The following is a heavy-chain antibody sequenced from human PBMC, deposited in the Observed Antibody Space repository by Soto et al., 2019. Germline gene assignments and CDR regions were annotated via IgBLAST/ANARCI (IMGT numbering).Heavy chain of an antibody. V-gene: IGHV4-31*03. D-gene: IGHD2-8*01. Sequence: TSETLSLTCTVSGGSVSSGGYYWSWIRQHPGTGLEWIGYIYYSGTTYFNPSLKSRASISLDTSKNEFSLKLTSVTAADTAVYYCARRALPQCINGVCYKDGFWDYWGQGALVTVSS. J-gene: IGHJ4*02. CDR1: GGSVSSGGYY. CDR2: IYYSGTT. CDR3: ARRALPQCINGVCYKDGFWDY.